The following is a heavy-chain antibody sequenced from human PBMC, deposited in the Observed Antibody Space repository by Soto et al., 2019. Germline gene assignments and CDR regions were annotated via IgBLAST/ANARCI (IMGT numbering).Heavy chain of an antibody. V-gene: IGHV3-23*01. CDR2: INDSGGST. D-gene: IGHD4-4*01. Sequence: EVQLLESGGGLIQPGGSLRLSCAASRLTFSSYAMSWVRQAPGKGLEWVSTINDSGGSTYYADSVKGRFTISRDNSKNTIYLQMNSLRTEDTAIYYCTKDSDYRRGDMEVWCQGTRVTVYS. J-gene: IGHJ6*02. CDR1: RLTFSSYA. CDR3: TKDSDYRRGDMEV.